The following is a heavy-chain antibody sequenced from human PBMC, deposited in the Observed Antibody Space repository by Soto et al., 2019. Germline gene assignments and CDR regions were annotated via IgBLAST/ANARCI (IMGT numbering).Heavy chain of an antibody. D-gene: IGHD2-8*01. CDR2: IYSGGST. CDR3: ARGLVQTYYYYYMDV. CDR1: WFTVSSNY. Sequence: GSLRLSCAASWFTVSSNYMSGVRPSPGKGLEWVSVIYSGGSTYYADSVKGRFTISRHNSKNTLYLQMNSLRAEDTAVYYCARGLVQTYYYYYMDVWGKGTTVTVSS. J-gene: IGHJ6*03. V-gene: IGHV3-53*04.